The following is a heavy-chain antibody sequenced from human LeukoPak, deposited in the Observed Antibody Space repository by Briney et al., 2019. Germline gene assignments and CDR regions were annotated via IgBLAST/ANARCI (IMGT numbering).Heavy chain of an antibody. Sequence: SXTLSLTCTVSGGSISSSSYYWGWIRQPPGKGLEWIGSIYYSGSTCYNPSLKSRVTISVDTSKNQFSLKLSSVTAADTAVYYCAREYPGPTGNWFDPWGQGTLVTVSS. J-gene: IGHJ5*02. CDR1: GGSISSSSYY. CDR3: AREYPGPTGNWFDP. D-gene: IGHD1-1*01. V-gene: IGHV4-39*07. CDR2: IYYSGST.